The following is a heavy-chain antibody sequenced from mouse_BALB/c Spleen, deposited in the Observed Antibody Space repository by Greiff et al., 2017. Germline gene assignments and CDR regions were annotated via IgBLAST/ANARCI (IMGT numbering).Heavy chain of an antibody. J-gene: IGHJ3*01. CDR2: IDPENGDT. CDR1: GFNIKDYY. V-gene: IGHV14-4*02. D-gene: IGHD2-1*01. Sequence: QLQQSGAELVRSGASVKLSCTASGFNIKDYYMHWVKQRPEQGLEWIGWIDPENGDTEYAPKFKGKATLTVDKSSSTAYMELRSLTSEDTAVYYCATYGNYAGAYWGQGTLVTVAA. CDR3: ATYGNYAGAY.